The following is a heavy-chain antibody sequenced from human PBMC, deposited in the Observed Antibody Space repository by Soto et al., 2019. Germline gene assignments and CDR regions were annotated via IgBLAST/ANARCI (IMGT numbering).Heavy chain of an antibody. CDR2: INPSGGRI. D-gene: IGHD3-3*01. CDR3: ARDGPPTTTGVGPSYTMDV. J-gene: IGHJ6*02. Sequence: QVQLVQSGAEVKKPGASVKVSCKASAYSFSSYAISWVRQAPGQGLEWMGIINPSGGRITYAPRFQGRVMMTRDTSTNTVYMELRSLRSEDTAVYYCARDGPPTTTGVGPSYTMDVWGQGTTVTVS. V-gene: IGHV1-46*01. CDR1: AYSFSSYA.